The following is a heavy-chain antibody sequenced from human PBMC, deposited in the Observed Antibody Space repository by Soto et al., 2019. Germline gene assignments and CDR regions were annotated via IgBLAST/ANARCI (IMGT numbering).Heavy chain of an antibody. D-gene: IGHD6-13*01. CDR3: ARLIMAAVGGEGAESYNYYGMDV. V-gene: IGHV4-39*01. Sequence: SETLSLTCTVSGGSISSSSYYWGWIRQPPGKGLEWIGSIYYSGSTYYNPSLKSRVTISVDTSKNQFSLKLSSVTAADTAVYYCARLIMAAVGGEGAESYNYYGMDVWGQGTTVTVSS. J-gene: IGHJ6*02. CDR1: GGSISSSSYY. CDR2: IYYSGST.